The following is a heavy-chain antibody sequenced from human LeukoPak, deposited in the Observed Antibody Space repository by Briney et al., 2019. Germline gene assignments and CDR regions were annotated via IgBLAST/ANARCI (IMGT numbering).Heavy chain of an antibody. CDR3: ARAPGSGYYHLFDP. CDR2: IYYSGST. J-gene: IGHJ5*02. D-gene: IGHD5-12*01. V-gene: IGHV4-59*01. Sequence: SETLSLTCTVSGGSIRSYYWSWIRQPPGKGLEWIGYIYYSGSTKYNPSLKSRVTISVDTSKNQFSLKLSSVTAADTAMYYCARAPGSGYYHLFDPWGQGTLVTVSS. CDR1: GGSIRSYY.